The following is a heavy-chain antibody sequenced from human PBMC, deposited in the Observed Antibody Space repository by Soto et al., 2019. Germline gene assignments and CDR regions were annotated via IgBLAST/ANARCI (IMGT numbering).Heavy chain of an antibody. J-gene: IGHJ4*02. CDR1: GGTFSSYA. D-gene: IGHD4-17*01. CDR3: ARESDYGGNSFFDY. CDR2: IIPIFGTA. V-gene: IGHV1-69*01. Sequence: QVQLVQSGAEVKKPGSSVKVSCKASGGTFSSYAISWVRQAPGQGLEWMGGIIPIFGTANYAQKFQGRVTITADESTSTADMELSSLRPEDTAVYYCARESDYGGNSFFDYWGQGTLVTVSS.